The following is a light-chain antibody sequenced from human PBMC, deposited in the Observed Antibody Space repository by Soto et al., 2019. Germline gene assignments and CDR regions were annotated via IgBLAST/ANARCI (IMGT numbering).Light chain of an antibody. Sequence: EIVMTQSPATLSVSPGERATLSCRASQRVGNYLAWYQQKPGQAPRLLMYGTSTRATGIPARFSGSGSGTEFTLTISSLQSEDFAVYYCQQSNKWPLTFGQGTRLEIK. CDR1: QRVGNY. J-gene: IGKJ2*01. CDR2: GTS. V-gene: IGKV3-15*01. CDR3: QQSNKWPLT.